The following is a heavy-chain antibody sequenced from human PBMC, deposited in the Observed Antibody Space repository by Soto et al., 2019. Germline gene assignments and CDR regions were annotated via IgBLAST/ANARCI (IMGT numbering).Heavy chain of an antibody. CDR3: ARGYPAYYYGSGSYYKGTFDY. J-gene: IGHJ4*02. CDR1: GGSFSGYY. V-gene: IGHV4-34*01. CDR2: INHSGST. D-gene: IGHD3-10*01. Sequence: SETLSLTCAVYGGSFSGYYWSWIRQPPGKGLEWIGEINHSGSTNYNPSLKSRVTISVDTSKNQFSLKLSSVTAADTAVYYCARGYPAYYYGSGSYYKGTFDYWGQGTLVTVSS.